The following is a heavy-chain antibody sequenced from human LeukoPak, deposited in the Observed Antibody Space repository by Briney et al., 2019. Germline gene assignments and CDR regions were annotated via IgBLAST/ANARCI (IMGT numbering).Heavy chain of an antibody. CDR1: GFTFSSYG. J-gene: IGHJ6*02. CDR3: ARDSGPDYYYYGMDV. Sequence: VRSLRLSCAASGFTFSSYGMHWGREAPGEGLEWVAVIWYDGSNKYYADSVKGRFTISRDNSKNTLYLQMNSLRAEDTAVYYCARDSGPDYYYYGMDVWGQGTTVTVSS. CDR2: IWYDGSNK. V-gene: IGHV3-33*01. D-gene: IGHD1-14*01.